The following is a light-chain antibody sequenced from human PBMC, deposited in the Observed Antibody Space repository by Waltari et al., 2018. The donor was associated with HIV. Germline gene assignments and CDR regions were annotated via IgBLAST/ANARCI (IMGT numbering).Light chain of an antibody. V-gene: IGLV1-51*01. CDR2: DNN. Sequence: QSVLTQPPSLSAAPGQRVTISCSGSSSNIGNNYVSWYQQLPGTAPKLVIYDNNKRPSGIPDRCAGSKSGTSATLGITGLQTGDEADYYGVTWDNSLSAYVFGTGTKVTVL. CDR3: VTWDNSLSAYV. J-gene: IGLJ1*01. CDR1: SSNIGNNY.